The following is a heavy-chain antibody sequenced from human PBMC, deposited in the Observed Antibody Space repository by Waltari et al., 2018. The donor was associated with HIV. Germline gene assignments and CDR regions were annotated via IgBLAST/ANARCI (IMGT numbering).Heavy chain of an antibody. D-gene: IGHD5-18*01. CDR1: GFSRRASY. J-gene: IGHJ4*02. V-gene: IGHV3-11*01. Sequence: VDSVGGWVKPGVSLRPPCGACGFSRRASYRARLRQAPGNGLEWVSFISRTGNTLYYVDSLRGRFTVSRDSANNSVHLQLDSLRSEDTAVYYCARDRGYSYGSDPGFLDNWGQGTLVSVSS. CDR2: ISRTGNTL. CDR3: ARDRGYSYGSDPGFLDN.